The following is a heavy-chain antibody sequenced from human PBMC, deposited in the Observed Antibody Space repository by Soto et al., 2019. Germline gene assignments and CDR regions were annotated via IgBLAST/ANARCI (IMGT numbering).Heavy chain of an antibody. CDR3: AKVSTTHTFGPLDP. CDR2: ISWNSGSI. CDR1: GFTFDDYG. V-gene: IGHV3-9*01. J-gene: IGHJ5*02. D-gene: IGHD1-1*01. Sequence: EVQLVESGGGSVQPGRSVRLSCAASGFTFDDYGMHWVRQAPGKGLEWVSGISWNSGSIGYADSVKGRFIISRDNAKNSLYLQMNNLRPEDTAFYFCAKVSTTHTFGPLDPWGQGTLVTVSS.